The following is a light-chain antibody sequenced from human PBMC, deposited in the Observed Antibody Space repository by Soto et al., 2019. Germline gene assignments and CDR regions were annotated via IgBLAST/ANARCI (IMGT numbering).Light chain of an antibody. CDR3: QLYNSYSRT. J-gene: IGKJ1*01. CDR1: QSFSKW. CDR2: KAS. V-gene: IGKV1-5*03. Sequence: DIQMTQSPSILSASAGDRVTITCRANQSFSKWVAWYQQKPGKAPKLLIYKASSLQTGVPSRFSGRASGTDFTLTISSLQADDFATYYCQLYNSYSRTFGQGTRLEIK.